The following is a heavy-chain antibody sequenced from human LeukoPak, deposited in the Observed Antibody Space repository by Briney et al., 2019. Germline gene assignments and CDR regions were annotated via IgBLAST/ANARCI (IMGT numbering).Heavy chain of an antibody. CDR3: ARGPLRRLEVEYFQH. J-gene: IGHJ1*01. V-gene: IGHV1-46*01. CDR1: GYTFTSYY. Sequence: ASVKVSCKASGYTFTSYYMHWVRQAPGQGLEWMGIINPSGGSTSYAQKFQGRVTMTRDMSTSTVYMELSSLRSEDTAVYYCARGPLRRLEVEYFQHWGQGTLVTVSS. D-gene: IGHD2-15*01. CDR2: INPSGGST.